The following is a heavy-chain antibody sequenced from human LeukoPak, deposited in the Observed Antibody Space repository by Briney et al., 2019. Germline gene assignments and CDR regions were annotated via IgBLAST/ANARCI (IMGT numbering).Heavy chain of an antibody. D-gene: IGHD6-19*01. J-gene: IGHJ3*02. CDR2: FDPEDGET. Sequence: GASVKVSCKVSGYTPTELSMHWVRQAPGKGLEWMGGFDPEDGETIYAQKFQGRVTMTEDTSTDTAYMELSSLRSEDTAVYYCATISSGWYAFAFDIWGQGTMVTVSS. CDR3: ATISSGWYAFAFDI. V-gene: IGHV1-24*01. CDR1: GYTPTELS.